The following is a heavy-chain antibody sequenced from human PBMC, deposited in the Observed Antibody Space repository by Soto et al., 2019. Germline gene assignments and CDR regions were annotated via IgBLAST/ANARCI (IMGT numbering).Heavy chain of an antibody. CDR2: IYYSGST. D-gene: IGHD2-15*01. Sequence: SETLSLTCTVSGGSISSSSYYWGWIRQPPGKGLEWIGSIYYSGSTYYNPSLKSRVTISVDTSKNQFSLKLSSVTAADTAVYYCARQWAATVPPDVWGQGTTVTVSS. V-gene: IGHV4-39*01. CDR1: GGSISSSSYY. J-gene: IGHJ6*02. CDR3: ARQWAATVPPDV.